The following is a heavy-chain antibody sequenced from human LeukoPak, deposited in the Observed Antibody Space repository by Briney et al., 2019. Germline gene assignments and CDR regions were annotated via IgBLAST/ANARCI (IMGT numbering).Heavy chain of an antibody. CDR1: RGSISNYY. D-gene: IGHD1-14*01. Sequence: SETLSLTCSVSRGSISNYYWSWIRQSPGKGLEWIGYILSSGSTNYNPSVKSRVTISVDTSRNQFSLRLRSVTAADTAVYYCARTNQISETAFDIWGQGTMVIVSS. CDR2: ILSSGST. J-gene: IGHJ3*02. CDR3: ARTNQISETAFDI. V-gene: IGHV4-59*01.